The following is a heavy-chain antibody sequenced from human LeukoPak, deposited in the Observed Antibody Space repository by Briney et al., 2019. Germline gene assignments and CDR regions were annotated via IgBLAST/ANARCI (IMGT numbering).Heavy chain of an antibody. CDR2: VSGSGGST. V-gene: IGHV3-23*01. CDR3: VKGRRRGYAYGTLES. J-gene: IGHJ4*02. CDR1: GFTFSNFA. D-gene: IGHD5-18*01. Sequence: GGSLRLSCAASGFTFSNFAMSWVRQAPGKGLEWVSTVSGSGGSTYYADSVKGRFTISRDNSKNTLLLQMNSLRAEDTAVYYCVKGRRRGYAYGTLESWGQGTLVTVSS.